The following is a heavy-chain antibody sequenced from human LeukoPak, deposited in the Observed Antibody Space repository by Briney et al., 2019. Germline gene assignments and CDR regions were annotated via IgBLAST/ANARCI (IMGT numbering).Heavy chain of an antibody. CDR1: GDSVSSSTAA. Sequence: SQTLSLTCAISGDSVSSSTAAWNWIRQSPSRGLEWLGRTYYRSRWSYEYTTSVKGRITINADTSENQFSLQLKSVTPEDTAVYYCARFDYEAPDYWGQGTLVTVSS. CDR2: TYYRSRWSY. CDR3: ARFDYEAPDY. J-gene: IGHJ4*02. D-gene: IGHD3-16*01. V-gene: IGHV6-1*01.